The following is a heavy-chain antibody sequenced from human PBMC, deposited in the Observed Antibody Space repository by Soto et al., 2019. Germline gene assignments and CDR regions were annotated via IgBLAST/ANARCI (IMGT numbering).Heavy chain of an antibody. V-gene: IGHV1-18*01. CDR1: RETFASFG. D-gene: IGHD3-10*01. J-gene: IGHJ4*02. CDR2: ISAYNGNT. CDR3: ARDQESITDRILQY. Sequence: GSVKVSFKACRETFASFGFSLVRQAPGQGLEWLGWISAYNGNTHYAQKVRDRVTLTTDTSTNTAYIELRSLTSDDTAVYYCARDQESITDRILQYWGQGTRVTVSS.